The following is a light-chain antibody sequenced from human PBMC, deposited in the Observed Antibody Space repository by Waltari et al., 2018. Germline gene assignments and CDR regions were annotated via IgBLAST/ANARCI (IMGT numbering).Light chain of an antibody. CDR3: QQYNDWPQT. V-gene: IGKV3-15*01. Sequence: IVMTQSPATLSVSPGERVTLSCRASQSVSGNLAWYQQTPGQAPRLLMYGAPTRAAGVPTRFSGSGSGTEFTVTISSLQSEDFAVYYCQQYNDWPQTFGQGTKLETK. J-gene: IGKJ2*01. CDR2: GAP. CDR1: QSVSGN.